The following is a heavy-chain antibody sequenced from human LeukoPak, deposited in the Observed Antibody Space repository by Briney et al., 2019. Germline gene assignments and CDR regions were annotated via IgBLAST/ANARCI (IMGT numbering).Heavy chain of an antibody. CDR3: AAAGIAARPYYYYGMDV. V-gene: IGHV1-58*01. CDR1: GFTFTSSA. CDR2: IVVGSGNT. J-gene: IGHJ6*02. Sequence: SVKVSCKASGFTFTSSAVQWVRQARGQRLEWIGWIVVGSGNTNYAQKFQERVTITRDMSTSTAYMELSSLRSEDTAVYYCAAAGIAARPYYYYGMDVWGQGTTVTVSS. D-gene: IGHD6-6*01.